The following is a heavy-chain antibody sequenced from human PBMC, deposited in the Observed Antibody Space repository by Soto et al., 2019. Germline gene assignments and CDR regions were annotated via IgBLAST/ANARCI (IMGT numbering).Heavy chain of an antibody. CDR2: IIPIFGTA. D-gene: IGHD3-3*01. Sequence: SVKVSCKASGGTFSSYAISWVRQAPGQGLEWMGGIIPIFGTANYAQKFQGRVTITADESTSTAYMELSSLRSEDTAVYYCARQRFLEWLRFDYWGQGTLVTVSS. CDR3: ARQRFLEWLRFDY. V-gene: IGHV1-69*13. J-gene: IGHJ4*02. CDR1: GGTFSSYA.